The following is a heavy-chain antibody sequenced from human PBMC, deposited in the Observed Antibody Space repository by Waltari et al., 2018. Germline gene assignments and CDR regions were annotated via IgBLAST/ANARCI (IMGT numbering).Heavy chain of an antibody. Sequence: QVQLVESGGGLVKPGGSLRLFCAASGFTFSDHYMSWIRQAPGKGLECISYIGDSGTTITYADSVKGRFTISRDNAKNSLYLQMNSLTADDTAVYFCSRDPRWLDVWGKGTTVTVSS. CDR1: GFTFSDHY. CDR2: IGDSGTTI. D-gene: IGHD5-12*01. J-gene: IGHJ6*03. CDR3: SRDPRWLDV. V-gene: IGHV3-11*01.